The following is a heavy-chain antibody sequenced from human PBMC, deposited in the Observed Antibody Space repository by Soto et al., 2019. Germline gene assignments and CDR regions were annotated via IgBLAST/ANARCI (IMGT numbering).Heavy chain of an antibody. CDR3: ARSYAGRFSSSWPGRLEWHYYYGMDV. CDR1: GYTFTSYD. J-gene: IGHJ6*02. V-gene: IGHV1-8*01. D-gene: IGHD6-13*01. Sequence: QVQLVQSGAEVKKPGASVKVSCKASGYTFTSYDINWVRQATGQGLEWMGWMNPNSGNTGYAQKFQGRVTMTRNTSISTAYMELSSLRSEDTAVYYCARSYAGRFSSSWPGRLEWHYYYGMDVWGQGNTVTVSS. CDR2: MNPNSGNT.